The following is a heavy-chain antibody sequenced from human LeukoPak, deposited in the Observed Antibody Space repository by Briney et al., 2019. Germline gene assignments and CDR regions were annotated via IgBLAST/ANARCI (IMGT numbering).Heavy chain of an antibody. Sequence: SETLSLTCAVYGGSFSGYYWSWIRQPPGKGLEWIGEINHSGSTNYNPSLKSRVTISVDTSKNQFSLKLSSVTAADTAVYYCARGARPVVVVPAAIRVHYYYYYMDVWGKGTTVTVSS. CDR2: INHSGST. D-gene: IGHD2-2*02. CDR1: GGSFSGYY. CDR3: ARGARPVVVVPAAIRVHYYYYYMDV. J-gene: IGHJ6*03. V-gene: IGHV4-34*01.